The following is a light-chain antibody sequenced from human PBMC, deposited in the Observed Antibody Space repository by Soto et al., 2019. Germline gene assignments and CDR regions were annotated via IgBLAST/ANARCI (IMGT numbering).Light chain of an antibody. CDR3: QQSYSTPAT. V-gene: IGKV1-39*01. CDR2: AAA. Sequence: DIQMTQSPSSLSASVGDRVTITCRASQSISRYLNWYQQKTGNAPKLLIYAAASLQSGVPSRFSGSGSETDFSLTINSLQSEDFATYYCQQSYSTPATIGQGTKLEIQ. CDR1: QSISRY. J-gene: IGKJ2*01.